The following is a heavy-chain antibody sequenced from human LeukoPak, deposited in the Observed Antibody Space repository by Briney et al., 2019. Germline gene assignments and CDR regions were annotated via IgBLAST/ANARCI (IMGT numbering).Heavy chain of an antibody. CDR2: ISYDGSNK. CDR3: AKALSSRDGYNPHY. V-gene: IGHV3-30*18. D-gene: IGHD5-24*01. J-gene: IGHJ4*02. CDR1: GFTFSSYG. Sequence: GGSLRLSCAASGFTFSSYGMHWVRQAPGKGLEWVEVISYDGSNKYYADSVKGRFTISRDNSKNTLYLQMNSLRAEDTAVYYCAKALSSRDGYNPHYWGQGTLVTVSS.